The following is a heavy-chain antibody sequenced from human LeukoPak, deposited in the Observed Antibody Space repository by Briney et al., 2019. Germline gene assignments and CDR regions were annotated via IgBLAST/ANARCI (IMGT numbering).Heavy chain of an antibody. CDR3: ARAHSRRYCSSTSCYAGGGWFDP. CDR1: GGTFSSYA. V-gene: IGHV1-69*04. D-gene: IGHD2-2*01. J-gene: IGHJ5*02. CDR2: IIPILGIA. Sequence: ASVKVSCKASGGTFSSYAISWVRQAPGQGLEWMGRIIPILGIANYAQEFQGRVTITADKSTSTAYMELSSLRSEDTAVYYCARAHSRRYCSSTSCYAGGGWFDPWGQGTLVTVSS.